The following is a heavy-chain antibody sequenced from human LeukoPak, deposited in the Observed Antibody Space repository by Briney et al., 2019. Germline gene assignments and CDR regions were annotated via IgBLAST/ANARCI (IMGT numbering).Heavy chain of an antibody. J-gene: IGHJ5*02. CDR2: IRYDGKDK. CDR1: GFTFTYYG. V-gene: IGHV3-30*02. D-gene: IGHD3-10*01. Sequence: GGSLRLSCAASGFTFTYYGMHWVRQAPGKGLEWVAFIRYDGKDKYYADSVKGRFTISRDNSKNTLYLGMNSLRVEDTAVYYCAKDLMRDRWFGESWGQGTLVTVSS. CDR3: AKDLMRDRWFGES.